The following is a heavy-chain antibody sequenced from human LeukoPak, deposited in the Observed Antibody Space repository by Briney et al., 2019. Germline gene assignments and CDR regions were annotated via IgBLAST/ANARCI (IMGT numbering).Heavy chain of an antibody. CDR2: IWFDGSNK. CDR1: GFTFSSYE. V-gene: IGHV3-33*08. CDR3: ARDRSPTHYSSGWLDY. D-gene: IGHD6-19*01. Sequence: PGGSLRLSCAASGFTFSSYEMNWVRQAPGKGLEWVAVIWFDGSNKYYADSVKGRFTISRDNSKNTVYLQMFSLRAEDTAVYYCARDRSPTHYSSGWLDYWGQGSLVTVSS. J-gene: IGHJ4*02.